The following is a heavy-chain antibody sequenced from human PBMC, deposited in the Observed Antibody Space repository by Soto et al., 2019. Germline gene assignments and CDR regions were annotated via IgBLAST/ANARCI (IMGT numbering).Heavy chain of an antibody. V-gene: IGHV4-59*01. D-gene: IGHD4-17*01. J-gene: IGHJ5*02. CDR3: ARTYPTGWFDP. CDR2: IYYSGST. CDR1: GGSISSYY. Sequence: LSLTCTVSGGSISSYYWSWIRQPPGKGLEWIGYIYYSGSTNYNPSLKSRVTISVDTSKNQFSLKLSSVTAADTAVYYCARTYPTGWFDPWGQGTLVTVSS.